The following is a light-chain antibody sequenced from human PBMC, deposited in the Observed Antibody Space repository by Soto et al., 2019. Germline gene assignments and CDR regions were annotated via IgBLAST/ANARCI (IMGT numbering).Light chain of an antibody. CDR3: QHYGTSPLT. J-gene: IGKJ4*01. CDR2: GAS. CDR1: QSVSSNY. Sequence: EIVLTQSPGTLSLSPGERATLSCRASQSVSSNYLAWYQQKPGQAPRLLISGASIRAAGIPDRVSGSGSGTDFTLTISRLEPEDFAVYYCQHYGTSPLTFGGGTKVEIK. V-gene: IGKV3-20*01.